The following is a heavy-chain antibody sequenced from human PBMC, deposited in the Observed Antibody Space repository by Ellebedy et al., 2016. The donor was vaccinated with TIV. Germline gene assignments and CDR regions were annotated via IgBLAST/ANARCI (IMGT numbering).Heavy chain of an antibody. CDR1: GFSFDEYA. CDR2: IPWNNGFI. V-gene: IGHV3-9*01. CDR3: VREDSSGWSDYYFDS. Sequence: SLKISCTGSGFSFDEYAMHWVRQAPRKGLEWDSGIPWNNGFIGYADSVKGRCSISSDNAMNSLNLQLNSLRPEDSAIYYCVREDSSGWSDYYFDSWGQGTLVTVSS. D-gene: IGHD6-19*01. J-gene: IGHJ4*02.